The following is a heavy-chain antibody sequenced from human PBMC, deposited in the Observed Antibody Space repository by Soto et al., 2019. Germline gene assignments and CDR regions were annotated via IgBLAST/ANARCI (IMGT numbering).Heavy chain of an antibody. Sequence: SETLSLTCTVSGGSISSSSYYWGWIRQPPGKGLEWIGSIYYSGSTYYNPSLKSRVTISVDTSKNQFSLKLSSVTAADTAVYYCASPIVATKCTAPWGQGPLVTVSS. CDR1: GGSISSSSYY. D-gene: IGHD5-12*01. J-gene: IGHJ5*02. CDR2: IYYSGST. V-gene: IGHV4-39*01. CDR3: ASPIVATKCTAP.